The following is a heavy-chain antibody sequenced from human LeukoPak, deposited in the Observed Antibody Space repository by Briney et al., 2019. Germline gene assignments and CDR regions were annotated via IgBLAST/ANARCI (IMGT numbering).Heavy chain of an antibody. CDR1: GGSISSSSYY. CDR3: AREEPEGSGTQGIDY. CDR2: IYYSGST. D-gene: IGHD3-10*01. J-gene: IGHJ4*02. V-gene: IGHV4-39*07. Sequence: KPSETLSLTCTVSGGSISSSSYYWGWIRQPPGKGLEWIGSIYYSGSTYYNPSLKSRVTISVDTSKNQFSLKLSSVTAAGTAVYYCAREEPEGSGTQGIDYWGQGTLVTVSS.